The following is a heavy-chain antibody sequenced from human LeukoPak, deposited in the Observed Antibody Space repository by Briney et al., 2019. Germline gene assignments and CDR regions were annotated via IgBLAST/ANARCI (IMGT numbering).Heavy chain of an antibody. V-gene: IGHV3-23*01. Sequence: GGSLRLSCAASGFTFSSYAMSWVRQAPGKGLEWVSAISGSGGSTYYADSVKGRFTISRDNSKNTLYLQMNSLRAEDTAVYYCAKDAFGVDTAMVKYDYWGQGTLVTVSS. CDR1: GFTFSSYA. D-gene: IGHD5-18*01. CDR2: ISGSGGST. J-gene: IGHJ4*02. CDR3: AKDAFGVDTAMVKYDY.